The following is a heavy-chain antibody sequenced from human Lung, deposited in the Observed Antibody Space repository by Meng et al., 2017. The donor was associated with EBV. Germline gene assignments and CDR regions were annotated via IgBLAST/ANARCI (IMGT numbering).Heavy chain of an antibody. J-gene: IGHJ2*01. V-gene: IGHV6-1*01. CDR2: TYYRSKWYN. CDR1: GDSVSSSSAA. CDR3: ARGATSVFDL. Sequence: VQRQQSVPGLVTPSQLLSLTCVISGDSVSSSSAAWTWIRQSTSRGLEWLGRTYYRSKWYNDYAVFVKSRITINTDTSKNQFSLQLNSVTPEDTAAYYCARGATSVFDLWGRGTLVTVSS.